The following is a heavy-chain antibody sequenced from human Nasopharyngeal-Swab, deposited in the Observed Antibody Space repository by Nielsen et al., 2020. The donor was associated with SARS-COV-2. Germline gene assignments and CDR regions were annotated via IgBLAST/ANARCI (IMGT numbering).Heavy chain of an antibody. J-gene: IGHJ4*02. CDR3: ASFDY. Sequence: VRQAPGKGLEWVSVIYSGGSTYYADSVKVRFTISRDNSKNTLYLQMNSLRAEDTAVYYCASFDYWGQGTLVTVSS. CDR2: IYSGGST. V-gene: IGHV3-53*01.